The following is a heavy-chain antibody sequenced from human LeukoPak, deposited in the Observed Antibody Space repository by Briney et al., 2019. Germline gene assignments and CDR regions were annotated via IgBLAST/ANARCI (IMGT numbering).Heavy chain of an antibody. V-gene: IGHV3-30*03. D-gene: IGHD1-26*01. CDR1: GFTVSDNY. CDR2: ISYDGSNK. Sequence: GGSLRLSCAASGFTVSDNYMTWVRQAPGKGLEWVAVISYDGSNKYYADSVKGRFTISRDNSKNTLYLQMNSLRAEDTAVYYCARVGSYYGNNYWGQGTLVTVSS. CDR3: ARVGSYYGNNY. J-gene: IGHJ4*02.